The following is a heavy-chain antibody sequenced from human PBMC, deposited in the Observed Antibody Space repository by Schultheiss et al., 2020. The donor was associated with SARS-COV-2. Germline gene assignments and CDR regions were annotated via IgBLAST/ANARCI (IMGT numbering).Heavy chain of an antibody. CDR2: ISYDGSNK. CDR1: GFTFSSYA. V-gene: IGHV3-30-3*02. Sequence: GGSLRLSCAASGFTFSSYAMHWVRQAPGKGLEWVAVISYDGSNKYYADSVKGRFTISRDNAKNSLYLQMNSLRAEDTALYYCAKTVRGRGGSSGYYQNYFDYWGQGTLVTVSS. CDR3: AKTVRGRGGSSGYYQNYFDY. J-gene: IGHJ4*02. D-gene: IGHD3-22*01.